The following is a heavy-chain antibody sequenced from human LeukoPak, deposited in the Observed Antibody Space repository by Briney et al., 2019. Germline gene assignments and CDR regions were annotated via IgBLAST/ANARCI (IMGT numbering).Heavy chain of an antibody. Sequence: GASVKVSCKASGYTFTGYYMHWVRQAPGQGLEWMGWINPNSGGTNYAQKFQGRVTMTRDTSISTAYMELSRLRSDDTAVYYCAKEVTHSSSSTDGFDIWGQGTMVTVSS. D-gene: IGHD6-6*01. CDR2: INPNSGGT. V-gene: IGHV1-2*02. CDR1: GYTFTGYY. CDR3: AKEVTHSSSSTDGFDI. J-gene: IGHJ3*02.